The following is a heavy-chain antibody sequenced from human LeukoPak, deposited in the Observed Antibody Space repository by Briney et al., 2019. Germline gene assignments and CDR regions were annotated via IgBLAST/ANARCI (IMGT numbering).Heavy chain of an antibody. CDR1: GGTFSSCA. J-gene: IGHJ6*03. V-gene: IGHV1-69*05. Sequence: SVKVSCKASGGTFSSCAISWVRQAPGQGLEWMGGIIPIFGTANYAQKFQGRVTITTDESTSTAYMELSSLRSEDTAVYYCARGGYSYGYYYYYMDVWGKGTTVTVSS. CDR2: IIPIFGTA. D-gene: IGHD5-18*01. CDR3: ARGGYSYGYYYYYMDV.